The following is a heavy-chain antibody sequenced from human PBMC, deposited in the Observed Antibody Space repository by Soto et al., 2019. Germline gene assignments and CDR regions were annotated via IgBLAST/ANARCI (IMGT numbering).Heavy chain of an antibody. CDR2: IYDSGST. CDR1: GGSISSSY. V-gene: IGHV4-59*08. CDR3: ARQCRGVTCHWFVP. D-gene: IGHD2-15*01. J-gene: IGHJ5*02. Sequence: SETLSLTCTVSGGSISSSYWSWIRQPPGKGLEWIGYIYDSGSTYYNSSLKSRVTMSVDTSKNQFSLTLTSVTAADTAVYYCARQCRGVTCHWFVPWGQGTLVTVSS.